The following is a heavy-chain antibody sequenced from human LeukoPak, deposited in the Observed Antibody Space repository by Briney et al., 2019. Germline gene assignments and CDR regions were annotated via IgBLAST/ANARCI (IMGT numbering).Heavy chain of an antibody. CDR3: ASFCSSTSCYHDGAFDI. CDR1: GYTFTGYY. Sequence: ASVKVSCKASGYTFTGYYIHWVRQAPGQGREWMGWINPNSGGTNYAQKFQGRVTMTRDTSISTAYMELSRLRSDDTAVYYCASFCSSTSCYHDGAFDIWGQGTMVTVSS. CDR2: INPNSGGT. J-gene: IGHJ3*02. D-gene: IGHD2-2*01. V-gene: IGHV1-2*02.